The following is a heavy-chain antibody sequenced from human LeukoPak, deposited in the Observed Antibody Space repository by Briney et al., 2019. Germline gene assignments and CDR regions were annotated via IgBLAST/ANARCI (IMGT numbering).Heavy chain of an antibody. CDR3: ARDLYYYDSSGYYGY. D-gene: IGHD3-22*01. CDR2: INHSGST. Sequence: GSLRLSCAASGFTFSSYSMSWIRQPPGKGLEWIGEINHSGSTNYNPSLKSRVTISVDTSKNQFSLKLSSVTAADTAVYYCARDLYYYDSSGYYGYWGQGTLVTVSS. V-gene: IGHV4-34*01. CDR1: GFTFSSYS. J-gene: IGHJ4*02.